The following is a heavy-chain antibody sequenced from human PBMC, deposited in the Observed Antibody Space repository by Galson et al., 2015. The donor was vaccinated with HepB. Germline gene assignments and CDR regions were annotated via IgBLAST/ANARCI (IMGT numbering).Heavy chain of an antibody. CDR2: LGASGTST. Sequence: SLRLSCAASGFNFNTYAMNWVRQAPGQGLEWVSSLGASGTSTYYADSVKGRFTISRDNSKNTLYLQIYNLRAEDTALYYCAIWTHSGDWYFFHYWGQGTLVTVSS. J-gene: IGHJ4*02. V-gene: IGHV3-23*01. CDR1: GFNFNTYA. D-gene: IGHD6-19*01. CDR3: AIWTHSGDWYFFHY.